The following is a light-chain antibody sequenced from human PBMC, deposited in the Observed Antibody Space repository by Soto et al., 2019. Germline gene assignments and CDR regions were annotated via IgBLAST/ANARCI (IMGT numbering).Light chain of an antibody. CDR1: QSISSY. CDR2: AAS. Sequence: DIQMTQSPSSLSASVGDRVTITCRASQSISSYLNWYQQKPGKAPKLLMYAASSLQSGVPSRFSGSGSGTDFILTVSSLQPEDFATYYCQQSYSTPLTCGQGTRLEIK. J-gene: IGKJ5*01. V-gene: IGKV1-39*01. CDR3: QQSYSTPLT.